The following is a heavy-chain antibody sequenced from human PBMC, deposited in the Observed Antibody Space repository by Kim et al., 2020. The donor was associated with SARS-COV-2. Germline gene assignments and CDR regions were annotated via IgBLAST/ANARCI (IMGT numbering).Heavy chain of an antibody. J-gene: IGHJ6*02. D-gene: IGHD3-10*01. CDR2: IYHSGST. CDR3: ARANKAPYYYGSGSYYYYYGMDV. CDR1: GGSISSSNW. V-gene: IGHV4-4*02. Sequence: SETLSLTCAVSGGSISSSNWWSWVRQPPGKGLEWIGEIYHSGSTNYNPSLKSRVTISVDKSKNQFSLKLSSVTAADTAVYYCARANKAPYYYGSGSYYYYYGMDVWGQGTTVTVSS.